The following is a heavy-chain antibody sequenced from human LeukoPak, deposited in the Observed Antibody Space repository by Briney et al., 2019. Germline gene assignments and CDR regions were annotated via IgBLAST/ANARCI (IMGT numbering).Heavy chain of an antibody. D-gene: IGHD1-7*01. CDR2: IYHSGST. J-gene: IGHJ4*02. Sequence: SETLSLTCTVSGYSISSGYYWVWIRQPPGKGLEWIGSIYHSGSTYYNPSLKSRVTISVDTSKNRFSLKLSSVTAADTAVYYCAGCRITGTRPFDYWGQGTLVTVSS. CDR1: GYSISSGYY. CDR3: AGCRITGTRPFDY. V-gene: IGHV4-38-2*02.